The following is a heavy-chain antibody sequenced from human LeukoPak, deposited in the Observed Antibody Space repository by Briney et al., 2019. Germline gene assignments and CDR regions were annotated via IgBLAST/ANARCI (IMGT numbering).Heavy chain of an antibody. CDR3: ARDAPSSGWGDY. V-gene: IGHV1-18*01. Sequence: ASVKVSCKTSGFPFTHHGITWVRQAPGQGLEWMGWISGYNGDTTYAQKFQGRVTLTTDTSTSTAYMELRSLRSDDTAVYYCARDAPSSGWGDYWGQGTLVTVSS. CDR2: ISGYNGDT. CDR1: GFPFTHHG. J-gene: IGHJ4*02. D-gene: IGHD6-19*01.